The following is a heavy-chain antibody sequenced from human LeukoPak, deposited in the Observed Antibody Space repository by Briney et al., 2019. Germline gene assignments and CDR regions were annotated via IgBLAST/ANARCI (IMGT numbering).Heavy chain of an antibody. J-gene: IGHJ3*02. V-gene: IGHV4-59*01. D-gene: IGHD3-9*01. CDR2: IYYSGRT. CDR1: GGSISSYY. Sequence: SETLSLTCTVSGGSISSYYWSWIRQPPGKGLEWIGYIYYSGRTNYNPSLKSRVSISVDTSKNQFSLKLSSVTAADTGAYFCARGPDNGFDMWGQGTMVTVSS. CDR3: ARGPDNGFDM.